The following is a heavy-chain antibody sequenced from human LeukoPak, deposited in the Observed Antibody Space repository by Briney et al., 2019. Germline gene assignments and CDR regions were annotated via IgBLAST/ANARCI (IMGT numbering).Heavy chain of an antibody. CDR3: ASLGYYDSSGQKRGSGYYYYYYMDV. D-gene: IGHD3-22*01. V-gene: IGHV3-21*01. Sequence: GGALRLSCAASGFTFSSYSMNWVRQAPGKGLEGVSSISSSSSYIYYADSVKGRFTISRDNAKNSLYLQMNSLRAEDTAVYYCASLGYYDSSGQKRGSGYYYYYYMDVWGKGATVTVSS. CDR1: GFTFSSYS. J-gene: IGHJ6*03. CDR2: ISSSSSYI.